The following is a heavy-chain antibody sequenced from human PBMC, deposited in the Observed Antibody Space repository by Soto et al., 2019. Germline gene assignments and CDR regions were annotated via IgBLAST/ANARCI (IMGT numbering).Heavy chain of an antibody. CDR1: GGSFSGYY. D-gene: IGHD3-3*01. J-gene: IGHJ4*02. CDR3: ARGSRNFWSGYSRALDY. V-gene: IGHV4-34*01. CDR2: INHSGST. Sequence: ASETLSLTCAVYGGSFSGYYWRWIRQPPGKGLEWIGEINHSGSTNYNPSLKSQVTISVDTSKNQFSLKLSSVTAADTAVYYCARGSRNFWSGYSRALDYWGQGTLVTVSS.